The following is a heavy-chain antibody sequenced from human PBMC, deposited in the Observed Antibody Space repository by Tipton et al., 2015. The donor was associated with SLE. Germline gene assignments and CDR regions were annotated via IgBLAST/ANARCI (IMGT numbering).Heavy chain of an antibody. CDR3: ETFFGHSSASPDALDS. D-gene: IGHD6-6*01. CDR2: RDHSGIT. Sequence: TLSLTSAVYCGSFSGYYWSWIRQPPGKGLEGIGERDHSGITNYNPSLKSRVTISVETSKNHFSLTLSSVTAAGTAVSYCETFFGHSSASPDALDSWGQGRMFTVSS. V-gene: IGHV4-34*01. J-gene: IGHJ3*02. CDR1: CGSFSGYY.